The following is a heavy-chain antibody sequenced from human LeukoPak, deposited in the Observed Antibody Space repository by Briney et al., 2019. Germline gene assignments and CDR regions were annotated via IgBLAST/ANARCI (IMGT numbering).Heavy chain of an antibody. J-gene: IGHJ4*02. CDR1: GGSISSYY. CDR2: IYHSGST. Sequence: PSETLSLTCTVSGGSISSYYWSWIRQPAGKGLEWIGSIYHSGSTYYSPSLKSRVTISLDTSKNQFSLKLSSVTAADTAVYYCARRRNYGGNSGGLDYWGQGTLVTVSS. D-gene: IGHD4-23*01. CDR3: ARRRNYGGNSGGLDY. V-gene: IGHV4-4*07.